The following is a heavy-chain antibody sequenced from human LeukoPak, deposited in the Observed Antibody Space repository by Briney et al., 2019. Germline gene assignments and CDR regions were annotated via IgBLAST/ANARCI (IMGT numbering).Heavy chain of an antibody. Sequence: GGSLRLSCAASGFTVSSNYMSWVRQAPGKGLEWVSVIYSGGSTYYADSVKGRFTISRDNSKNTLYLQMNSLRAEDTAVYYCARVKAVGAVSPFDYWGQGTLVTVSS. CDR1: GFTVSSNY. J-gene: IGHJ4*02. D-gene: IGHD1-26*01. CDR2: IYSGGST. V-gene: IGHV3-66*01. CDR3: ARVKAVGAVSPFDY.